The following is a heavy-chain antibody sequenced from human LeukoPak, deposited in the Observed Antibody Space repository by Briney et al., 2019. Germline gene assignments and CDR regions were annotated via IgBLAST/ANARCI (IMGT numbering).Heavy chain of an antibody. Sequence: SETLSLTCTVSGGSISSGGYYWSWIRQPPGKGLEWIGYIYHSGSTYYNPSLKSRVTISVDRSKNQFSLKLSSVTAADTAVYYWPSYNFGSGYGIVALIIWGQGKLFTVSS. J-gene: IGHJ3*02. CDR2: IYHSGST. V-gene: IGHV4-30-2*01. CDR1: GGSISSGGYY. CDR3: PSYNFGSGYGIVALII. D-gene: IGHD3-3*01.